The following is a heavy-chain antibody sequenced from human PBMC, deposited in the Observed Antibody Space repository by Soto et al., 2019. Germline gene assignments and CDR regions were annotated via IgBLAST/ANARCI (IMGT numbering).Heavy chain of an antibody. CDR1: GGSFSGFY. D-gene: IGHD5-18*01. J-gene: IGHJ4*02. CDR2: SNHVGST. Sequence: QVQLQQWGAGLLKPSETQSLTCAVYGGSFSGFYWSWIRQPPGKGLEWIGESNHVGSTNYNPSLKSRVTMSVDPSKNQFSLRLTSVTAADTAVYYCARVLIAGVTTDWGQGTLVIVSS. CDR3: ARVLIAGVTTD. V-gene: IGHV4-34*01.